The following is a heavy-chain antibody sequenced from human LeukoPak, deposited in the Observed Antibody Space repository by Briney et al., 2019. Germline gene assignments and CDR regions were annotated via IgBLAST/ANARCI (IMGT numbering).Heavy chain of an antibody. V-gene: IGHV3-30*18. CDR2: ISYDGSNK. J-gene: IGHJ6*02. D-gene: IGHD6-19*01. Sequence: GRSLRLSCAASGFTFSSYGMHWVRQAPGKGLEWVAIISYDGSNKYYADSVKGRFTISRDNSKNTLYVQMNSLRAEDTAVYYCAKDAIAVAGTNYYGMDVWGQGTTVTVSS. CDR3: AKDAIAVAGTNYYGMDV. CDR1: GFTFSSYG.